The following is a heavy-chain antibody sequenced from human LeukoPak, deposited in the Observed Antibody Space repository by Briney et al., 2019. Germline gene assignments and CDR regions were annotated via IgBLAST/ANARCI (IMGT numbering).Heavy chain of an antibody. Sequence: SVKVSCKASGGTFSSYAISWVRQAPGLGLEWMGGIIPIFGTANYAQKFQGRVTITADESTSTAYMELSSLRSEDTAVYYCARGMVGYNYLPFDYWGQGTLVTVSS. J-gene: IGHJ4*02. V-gene: IGHV1-69*13. CDR1: GGTFSSYA. D-gene: IGHD5-24*01. CDR3: ARGMVGYNYLPFDY. CDR2: IIPIFGTA.